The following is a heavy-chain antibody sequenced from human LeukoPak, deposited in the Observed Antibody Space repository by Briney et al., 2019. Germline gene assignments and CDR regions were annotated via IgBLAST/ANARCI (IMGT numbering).Heavy chain of an antibody. CDR2: IKQDGSET. V-gene: IGHV3-7*01. D-gene: IGHD1-26*01. CDR3: ARDPVVGAHSGMDV. Sequence: GGSLRLSCAASRVTISNYWMSWVRQPPGMGLQWVANIKQDGSETYYVDSVKGPFTISRDNAKNSLYLQMHNLRDEDTALYYCARDPVVGAHSGMDVWGQGTTVTVFS. CDR1: RVTISNYW. J-gene: IGHJ6*02.